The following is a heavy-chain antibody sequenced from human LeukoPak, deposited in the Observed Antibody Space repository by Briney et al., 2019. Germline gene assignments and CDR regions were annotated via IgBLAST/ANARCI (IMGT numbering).Heavy chain of an antibody. V-gene: IGHV3-30*02. Sequence: QPGGSLRLSCAASGFTFSSYGMHWVRQAPGKGLEWVAFIRYDGGNKYYADSVKGRFTISRDNSKNTLYLQMNSLRAEDTAVYYCAKDLGGLHDWFDPWGQGTLVTVSS. J-gene: IGHJ5*02. CDR3: AKDLGGLHDWFDP. CDR2: IRYDGGNK. D-gene: IGHD3-16*01. CDR1: GFTFSSYG.